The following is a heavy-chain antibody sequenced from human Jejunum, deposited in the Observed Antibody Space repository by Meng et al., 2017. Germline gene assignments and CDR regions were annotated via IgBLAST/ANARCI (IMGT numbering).Heavy chain of an antibody. Sequence: SETLSLTCTVSSGSISSTGTYWGWIRQPPGKGLEWIGSMNNNGNTYYNAPLKSRVTVSGDTSKNQFSLRLNSVTAADTAIYYCARKISYGGNYFFDCWGQGTRVTGAS. D-gene: IGHD5-24*01. V-gene: IGHV4-39*07. CDR2: MNNNGNT. J-gene: IGHJ4*02. CDR3: ARKISYGGNYFFDC. CDR1: SGSISSTGTY.